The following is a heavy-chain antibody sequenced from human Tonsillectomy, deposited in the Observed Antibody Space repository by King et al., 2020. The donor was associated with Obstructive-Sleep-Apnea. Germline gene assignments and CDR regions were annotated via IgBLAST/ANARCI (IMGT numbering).Heavy chain of an antibody. V-gene: IGHV3-74*01. J-gene: IGHJ6*02. CDR3: ARGACSSTSCYGGMDV. Sequence: DVQLVESGGGLVQSGGSLRLSCVVSGFTLSSYWMHWVRQAPGKGLVWVSRTNSDGSSTSYADSVKGRFTVSRDNAKNKLYLQMNSLRVEDTAVYYCARGACSSTSCYGGMDVWGQGTTVTVSS. CDR2: TNSDGSST. CDR1: GFTLSSYW. D-gene: IGHD2-2*01.